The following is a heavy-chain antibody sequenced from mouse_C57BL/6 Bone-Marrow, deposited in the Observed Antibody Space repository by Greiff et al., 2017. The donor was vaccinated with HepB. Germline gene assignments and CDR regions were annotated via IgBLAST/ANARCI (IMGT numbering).Heavy chain of an antibody. Sequence: EVMLVESGGGLVKPGGSLKLSCAASGFTFSSYAMSWVRQTPEKRLEWVATISDGGSYTYYPDNVKGRFTISRDNAKNNLYLQMSHLKSEDTAMYYCARDSYGYPLDYWGQGTTLTVSS. V-gene: IGHV5-4*01. CDR2: ISDGGSYT. CDR3: ARDSYGYPLDY. D-gene: IGHD2-2*01. J-gene: IGHJ2*01. CDR1: GFTFSSYA.